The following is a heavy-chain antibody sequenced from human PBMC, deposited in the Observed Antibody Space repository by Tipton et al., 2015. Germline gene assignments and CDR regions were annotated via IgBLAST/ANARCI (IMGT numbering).Heavy chain of an antibody. D-gene: IGHD3-3*01. CDR3: AREVWDTDRSGYDY. CDR1: GGSISSSSYY. V-gene: IGHV4-39*07. Sequence: TLSLTCTVSGGSISSSSYYWGWIRQPPGKGLEWIGSIYYSGSTYYNPSLKSRVTMSVDTSKNQFSLQLSSVTAADTAVYYCAREVWDTDRSGYDYWGQGTLVTVSS. CDR2: IYYSGST. J-gene: IGHJ4*02.